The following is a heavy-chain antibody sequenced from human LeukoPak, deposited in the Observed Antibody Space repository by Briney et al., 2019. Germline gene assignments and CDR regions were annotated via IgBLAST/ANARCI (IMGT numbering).Heavy chain of an antibody. J-gene: IGHJ1*01. CDR3: ARDLRMATIIDHTQQ. V-gene: IGHV1-2*02. CDR2: INPNSGDT. Sequence: GASVKVSCKASGYTFTGFYIHWVRQAPGQGLKWMGWINPNSGDTKYAQKFQGRVTVTRDTSISTVYMELTRLRSDDTAVYYCARDLRMATIIDHTQQWGQGTLVTVSS. D-gene: IGHD5-24*01. CDR1: GYTFTGFY.